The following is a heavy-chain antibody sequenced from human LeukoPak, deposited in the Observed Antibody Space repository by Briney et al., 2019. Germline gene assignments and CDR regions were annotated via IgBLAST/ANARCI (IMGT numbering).Heavy chain of an antibody. Sequence: TGGSLRLSCVASRFSISNYWMNWVRQAPGKGLEWMANIKQDGSEKYYVDSVKGRFTISRDNAKNSVYLQMNSLRAEDTAVYYCARGFDGANAFDLWGQGTLVTVSS. V-gene: IGHV3-7*01. CDR2: IKQDGSEK. J-gene: IGHJ3*01. CDR3: ARGFDGANAFDL. CDR1: RFSISNYW.